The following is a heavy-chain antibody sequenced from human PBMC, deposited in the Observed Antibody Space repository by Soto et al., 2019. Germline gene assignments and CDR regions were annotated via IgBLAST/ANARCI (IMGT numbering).Heavy chain of an antibody. V-gene: IGHV3-21*01. J-gene: IGHJ4*02. CDR2: ISSSSSYI. CDR3: ARFDSSGFDY. CDR1: GFTFRSYS. D-gene: IGHD3-22*01. Sequence: LRLSCAASGFTFRSYSMNWVRQAPGKGLEWVSSISSSSSYIYYADSVKGRFTISRDNAKNSLYLQMNSLRAEDTAVYYCARFDSSGFDYWGQGTLVTVSS.